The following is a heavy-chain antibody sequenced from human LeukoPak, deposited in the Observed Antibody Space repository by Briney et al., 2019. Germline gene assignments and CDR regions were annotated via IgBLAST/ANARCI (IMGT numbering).Heavy chain of an antibody. CDR3: AKDQQQLAPFYYYYGMDV. CDR1: GFTFSSYG. Sequence: PGGSLRLSCAASGFTFSSYGMPWVRQAPGKGLEWVAVISYDGSNKYYADSVKGRFTISRDNSKNTLYLQMNSLRAEDTAVYYCAKDQQQLAPFYYYYGMDVWGQGTTVTVSS. CDR2: ISYDGSNK. D-gene: IGHD6-13*01. V-gene: IGHV3-30*18. J-gene: IGHJ6*02.